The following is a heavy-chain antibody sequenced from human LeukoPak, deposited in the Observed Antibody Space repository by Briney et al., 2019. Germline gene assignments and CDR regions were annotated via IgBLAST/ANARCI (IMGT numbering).Heavy chain of an antibody. D-gene: IGHD6-19*01. CDR1: GGSISSYY. CDR2: IYYSGSI. J-gene: IGHJ4*02. Sequence: SETLSLTCTVSGGSISSYYWSWIRQPPGKGLEWIGYIYYSGSINYNPSLKSRVTISVDTSKNQFSLKLSSVTAADTAVYYCARATYSSGWGTSDYWGQGTLVTVSS. V-gene: IGHV4-59*01. CDR3: ARATYSSGWGTSDY.